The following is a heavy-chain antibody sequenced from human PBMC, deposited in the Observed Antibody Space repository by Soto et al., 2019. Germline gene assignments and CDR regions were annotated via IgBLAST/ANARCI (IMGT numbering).Heavy chain of an antibody. D-gene: IGHD6-19*01. J-gene: IGHJ4*02. V-gene: IGHV4-4*02. CDR1: GASISDNNW. CDR2: VVHWGTT. CDR3: ARHIGVTGTRGFDY. Sequence: QVQLQESGPGLVKPSGTVSLTCAVSGASISDNNWWSWVRQPPGKGLEWIGEVVHWGTTNYNPSLRSRVTISMDKSKNRISLTLSSVTAADSALYYCARHIGVTGTRGFDYWGQGTLVTVSS.